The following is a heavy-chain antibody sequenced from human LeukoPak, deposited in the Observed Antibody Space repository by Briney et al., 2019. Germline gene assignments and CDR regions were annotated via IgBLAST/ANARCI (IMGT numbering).Heavy chain of an antibody. CDR1: GYTFTSYG. D-gene: IGHD3-3*01. CDR2: ISAYNGNT. J-gene: IGHJ4*02. V-gene: IGHV1-18*01. CDR3: ARAGRYDFWSGYNHWDY. Sequence: GASVKVSCKASGYTFTSYGISWVRQAPGQGLEWMGWISAYNGNTNYAQKLQGRVTMTTDTSTSTAYMELRSLRSDDTAVYYCARAGRYDFWSGYNHWDYWGQGTLVTVSS.